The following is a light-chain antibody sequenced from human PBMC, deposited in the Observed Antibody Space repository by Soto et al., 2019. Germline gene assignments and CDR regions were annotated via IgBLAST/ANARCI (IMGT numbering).Light chain of an antibody. Sequence: EIVLTQSPGTLSLSPGERATLSCRASQSVSSRSLAWYQQKPGQAPRLLISGASSRAADIQDRFSGSGSGTDFTLTINRLEPEDFAVYYCQQYDSSPRTFGQGTKVDIK. CDR2: GAS. J-gene: IGKJ1*01. CDR3: QQYDSSPRT. CDR1: QSVSSRS. V-gene: IGKV3-20*01.